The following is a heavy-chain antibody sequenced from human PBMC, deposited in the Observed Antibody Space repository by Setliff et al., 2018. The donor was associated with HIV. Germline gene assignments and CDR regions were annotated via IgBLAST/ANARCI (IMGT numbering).Heavy chain of an antibody. CDR2: VNRDGSSE. CDR3: HSGYDTEEQSYFDY. J-gene: IGHJ4*02. Sequence: GGSLRLSCAGSGFTSEKYWMHWVRQAPGKGLVWVSRVNRDGSSETYADSVKGRFTISRDNAKNTLYLQMNSLRVEDTGVYYCHSGYDTEEQSYFDYWGQGTLVTVSS. CDR1: GFTSEKYW. V-gene: IGHV3-74*01. D-gene: IGHD5-12*01.